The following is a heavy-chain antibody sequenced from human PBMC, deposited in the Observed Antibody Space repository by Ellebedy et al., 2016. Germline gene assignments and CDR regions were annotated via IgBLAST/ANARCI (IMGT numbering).Heavy chain of an antibody. D-gene: IGHD1-1*01. CDR3: ARVLFERVTPRWAHKYYYGMDV. V-gene: IGHV1-69*13. J-gene: IGHJ6*02. CDR2: IIPIFGTA. Sequence: SVKVSXXASGGTFSSYAISWVRQASGQGLEWMGGIIPIFGTANYAQKFQGRVTITADESTSTAYMELSSLRSEDTAVYYCARVLFERVTPRWAHKYYYGMDVWGQGTTVTVSS. CDR1: GGTFSSYA.